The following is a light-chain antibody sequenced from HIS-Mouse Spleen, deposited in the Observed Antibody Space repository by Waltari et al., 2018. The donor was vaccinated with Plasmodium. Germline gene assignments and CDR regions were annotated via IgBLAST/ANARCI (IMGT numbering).Light chain of an antibody. CDR3: CSYAGSSTSYWV. J-gene: IGLJ3*02. CDR2: EGS. V-gene: IGLV2-23*01. CDR1: SSDVGSYNL. Sequence: QSALTQPASVSGSPGQSITISCTGISSDVGSYNLVSWYQQHPGKAPKLLIYEGSKRPSGVSNRFSGSKSGNTASLTISGLQAEDEADYYCCSYAGSSTSYWVFGGGTKLTVL.